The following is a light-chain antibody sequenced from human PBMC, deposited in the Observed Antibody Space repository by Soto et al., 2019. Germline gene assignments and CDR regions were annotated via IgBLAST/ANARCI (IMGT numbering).Light chain of an antibody. CDR2: GAS. J-gene: IGKJ1*01. CDR1: QSVSSN. Sequence: EIVMTQSPATLSVSPGERATLSCRASQSVSSNLAWYQQKPGQAPRLLIYGASTRATGIPARFSGSGSGTEFTLTISRLEPEDFAMYYCQQYDSPPWTFGQGTKVEIK. V-gene: IGKV3-15*01. CDR3: QQYDSPPWT.